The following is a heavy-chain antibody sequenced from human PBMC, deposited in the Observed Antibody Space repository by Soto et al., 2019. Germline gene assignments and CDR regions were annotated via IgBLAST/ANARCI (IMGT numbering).Heavy chain of an antibody. V-gene: IGHV1-69*13. CDR3: ARDYLYCRGPSRSPSAYFDY. CDR2: IIPIFGTA. CDR1: GGTFSSYA. J-gene: IGHJ4*02. Sequence: SVKVSCKASGGTFSSYAISWVRQAPGQGFEWMGGIIPIFGTANYAQKFQGRVTITADESTSTAYMELSRLRSDDTAVYYCARDYLYCRGPSRSPSAYFDYWCQAHLVSVS. D-gene: IGHD2-15*01.